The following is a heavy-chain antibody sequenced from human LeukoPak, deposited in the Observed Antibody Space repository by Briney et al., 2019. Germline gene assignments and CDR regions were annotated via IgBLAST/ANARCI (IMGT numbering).Heavy chain of an antibody. J-gene: IGHJ4*02. CDR2: IYYTGST. Sequence: PSETLSLTCTVSGGSISSYYWSWIRQSPGKGLEWIGYIYYTGSTDYNPSLKSRVAISVDTSKNQFSLKLSSVTAADTAVYYCARGVGVRYSYGPNYFDYWGQGTLVTVSS. D-gene: IGHD5-18*01. CDR1: GGSISSYY. V-gene: IGHV4-59*12. CDR3: ARGVGVRYSYGPNYFDY.